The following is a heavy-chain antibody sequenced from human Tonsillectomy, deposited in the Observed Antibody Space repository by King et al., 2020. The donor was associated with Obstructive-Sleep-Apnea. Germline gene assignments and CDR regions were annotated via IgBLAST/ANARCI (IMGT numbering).Heavy chain of an antibody. CDR2: IYYSGST. CDR1: GGSISSSSYY. CDR3: ARGSYYDRSGYQGYYGMDV. Sequence: QLQESGPGLVKPSETLSLTCTVSGGSISSSSYYWGWIRQPPGKGPEWIGTIYYSGSTYYNPSLKSRVTISVDTSKNHFSLKLSSVTAADTAVYYCARGSYYDRSGYQGYYGMDVWGQGTTVTVSS. D-gene: IGHD3-22*01. V-gene: IGHV4-39*07. J-gene: IGHJ6*02.